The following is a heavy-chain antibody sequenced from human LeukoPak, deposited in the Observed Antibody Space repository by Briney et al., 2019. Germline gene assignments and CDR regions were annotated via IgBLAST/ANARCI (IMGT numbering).Heavy chain of an antibody. CDR3: ADHYYDSSGHRWFDP. V-gene: IGHV1-18*01. CDR1: GYTFTSCG. D-gene: IGHD3-22*01. J-gene: IGHJ5*02. Sequence: ASVKLSCNAAGYTFTSCGISWVRHAPGQGLELMGWISAYNGNTNYAQKLQGRVTMTTDTSTSTAYMELRSLRSDDTAVYYCADHYYDSSGHRWFDPWGQGTLVTVSS. CDR2: ISAYNGNT.